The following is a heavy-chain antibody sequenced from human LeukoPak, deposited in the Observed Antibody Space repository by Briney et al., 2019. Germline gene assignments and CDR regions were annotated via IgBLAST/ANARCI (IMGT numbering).Heavy chain of an antibody. D-gene: IGHD3-16*01. CDR2: ISSSGSTI. J-gene: IGHJ4*02. V-gene: IGHV3-48*04. CDR1: GFTVSSNF. CDR3: ARGWGDYPNESEGTDY. Sequence: PGGSLRLSCAASGFTVSSNFMNWVRQAPGKGLEWVSYISSSGSTIYYADSVKGRFTISRDNAKNSLYLQMNSLRAEDTAVYYCARGWGDYPNESEGTDYWGQGTLVTVSS.